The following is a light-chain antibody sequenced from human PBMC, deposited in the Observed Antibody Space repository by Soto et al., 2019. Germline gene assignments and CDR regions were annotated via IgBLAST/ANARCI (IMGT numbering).Light chain of an antibody. J-gene: IGKJ3*01. V-gene: IGKV3-11*01. CDR1: QGVSSH. CDR2: DAS. Sequence: EIVLTQSPATLSLTPGERATLSCRASQGVSSHLAWYQQKPGQAPRLLIFDASNRATGISARFSGSGSGTDFTLTISRLEPEDFAVYYCQQRSSWPFTFGPGTKVEIK. CDR3: QQRSSWPFT.